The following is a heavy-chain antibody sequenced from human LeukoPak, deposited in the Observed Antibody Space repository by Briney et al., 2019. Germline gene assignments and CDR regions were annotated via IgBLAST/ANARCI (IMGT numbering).Heavy chain of an antibody. Sequence: SETLSLTCTVSGGSISSGGYYWSWIRQHPGKGLEWIGYIYYSGSTYYNPSLKSRVTISVDTSKNQFSLKLSSVTAADTAVYYCARVGTTVVTTDFDYWGQGTLVTVSS. CDR1: GGSISSGGYY. CDR2: IYYSGST. V-gene: IGHV4-31*03. CDR3: ARVGTTVVTTDFDY. J-gene: IGHJ4*02. D-gene: IGHD4-23*01.